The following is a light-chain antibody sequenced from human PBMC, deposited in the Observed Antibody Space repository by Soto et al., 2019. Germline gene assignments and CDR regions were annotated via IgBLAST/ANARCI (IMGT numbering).Light chain of an antibody. Sequence: QSALTQPASVSGSPGQSIAISCTGTSSDVGGYNFVSWYQQHPGEAPKLIIHEVTNRPSGVSDRFSGSKSGNTASLTISGRHADDEADYYCSSHTAYSTRVFGSGTKLTVL. CDR3: SSHTAYSTRV. CDR1: SSDVGGYNF. CDR2: EVT. J-gene: IGLJ1*01. V-gene: IGLV2-14*01.